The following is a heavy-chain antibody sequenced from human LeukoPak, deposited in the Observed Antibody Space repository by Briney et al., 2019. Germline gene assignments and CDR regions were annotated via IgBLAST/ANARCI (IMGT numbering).Heavy chain of an antibody. CDR3: ARLKRWFGEFFFDY. CDR2: INHSGST. CDR1: GGSFSGYY. D-gene: IGHD3-10*01. Sequence: SETLSLTCAVYGGSFSGYYWSWIRQPPGKGLEWIGEINHSGSTNYNPSLKNRVTISVDTSKNQFSLKLSSVTAADTAVYYCARLKRWFGEFFFDYWGQGTLVTVSS. V-gene: IGHV4-34*01. J-gene: IGHJ4*02.